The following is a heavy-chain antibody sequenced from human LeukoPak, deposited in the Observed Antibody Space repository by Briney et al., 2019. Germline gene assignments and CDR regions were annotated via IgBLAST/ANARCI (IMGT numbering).Heavy chain of an antibody. V-gene: IGHV3-48*03. CDR1: GFTFSSYE. D-gene: IGHD1-26*01. Sequence: GGSLRLSCAVSGFTFSSYEMNWVRQAPGKGLEWVSYISSSGRTTYYADSMKGRFTISRDNAKNSLYLQMNSLRAEDTAVYYCATRRELRAWGQGTLVTVSS. CDR2: ISSSGRTT. J-gene: IGHJ5*02. CDR3: ATRRELRA.